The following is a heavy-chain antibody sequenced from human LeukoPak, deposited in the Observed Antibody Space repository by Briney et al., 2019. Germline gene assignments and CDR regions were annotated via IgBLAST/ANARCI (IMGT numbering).Heavy chain of an antibody. V-gene: IGHV3-21*06. CDR3: ARAYYYDSSGGN. CDR1: GFTFSSYS. CDR2: ISGNSRYI. D-gene: IGHD3-22*01. Sequence: KAGGSLRLSCAASGFTFSSYSMTWVRQAPGKGLEWVSSISGNSRYIYYADSMRGRFTISRDNAKNSLYLQMNSLRAEDTAVYYCARAYYYDSSGGNWGQGTLVTVSS. J-gene: IGHJ4*02.